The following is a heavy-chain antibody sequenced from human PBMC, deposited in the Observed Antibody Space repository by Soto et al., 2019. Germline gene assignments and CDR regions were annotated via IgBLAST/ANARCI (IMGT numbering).Heavy chain of an antibody. J-gene: IGHJ4*02. CDR3: ARADPDASVGY. CDR2: ISYSGST. CDR1: GASMSSHG. V-gene: IGHV4-59*11. Sequence: PSETLALTCTVSGASMSSHGLTWLRQPPGKGLEWIGYISYSGSTYYNPSHKSRVTISADKSRNQFSLKLSAVISADTAVYYCARADPDASVGYWGQGTLVTVSS. D-gene: IGHD3-16*01.